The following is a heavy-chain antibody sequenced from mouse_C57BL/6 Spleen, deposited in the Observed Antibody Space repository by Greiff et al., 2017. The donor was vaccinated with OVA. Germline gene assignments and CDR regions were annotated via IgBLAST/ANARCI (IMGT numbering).Heavy chain of an antibody. J-gene: IGHJ4*01. Sequence: VQLQQSGAELVKPGASVKLSCTASGFNIKDYYMHWVKQRTEQGLEWIGRIDPEDGETKYAPKFPGKATITADTSSNTAYLQLSSLTSEDTAVYYCARYYYGSSLGGMDYWGQGTSVTVSS. CDR1: GFNIKDYY. CDR3: ARYYYGSSLGGMDY. D-gene: IGHD1-1*01. CDR2: IDPEDGET. V-gene: IGHV14-2*01.